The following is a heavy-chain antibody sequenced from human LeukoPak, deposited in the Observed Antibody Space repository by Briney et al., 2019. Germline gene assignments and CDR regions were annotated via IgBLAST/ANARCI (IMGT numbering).Heavy chain of an antibody. D-gene: IGHD2-2*02. CDR3: ARGCAGSTCSTRHFDY. V-gene: IGHV3-21*06. CDR1: GFTFSDHS. CDR2: INSGSTYM. J-gene: IGHJ4*02. Sequence: PGGPLRLSCAASGFTFSDHSMTWVRQAPRKGLEWVSSINSGSTYMFYADSVKGRFTISRDNAKNLLYLLVNSLRADDTALYYCARGCAGSTCSTRHFDYWGQGTLVTVSS.